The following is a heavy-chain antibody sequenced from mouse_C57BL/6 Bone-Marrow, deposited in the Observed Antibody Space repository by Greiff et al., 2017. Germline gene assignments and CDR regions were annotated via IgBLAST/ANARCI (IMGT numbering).Heavy chain of an antibody. J-gene: IGHJ2*01. CDR3: VRHGNGNSADY. Sequence: EVKLMESGGGLVQPKGSLKLSCAASGFSFNTYAMNWVRQAPGKGLEWVARIRSKSNNYATYYADSVKDRFTISRDDSESMLYLQMNNLKTEDTAMYYCVRHGNGNSADYWGQGTTLTVSS. CDR1: GFSFNTYA. V-gene: IGHV10-1*01. CDR2: IRSKSNNYAT. D-gene: IGHD2-1*01.